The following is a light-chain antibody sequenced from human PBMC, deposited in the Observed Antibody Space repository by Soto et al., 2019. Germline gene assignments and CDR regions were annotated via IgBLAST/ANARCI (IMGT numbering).Light chain of an antibody. CDR2: DAS. CDR1: QSISSW. Sequence: DIQMTQSPATLSASVGYTVTVTCRASQSISSWLALYQQKPGKAPKLLIYDASSLESGVPSRFSGSGSGTEFTPTISSLQPDDFATYYCQQYNSYSPAFGQGTKVDIK. V-gene: IGKV1-5*01. J-gene: IGKJ1*01. CDR3: QQYNSYSPA.